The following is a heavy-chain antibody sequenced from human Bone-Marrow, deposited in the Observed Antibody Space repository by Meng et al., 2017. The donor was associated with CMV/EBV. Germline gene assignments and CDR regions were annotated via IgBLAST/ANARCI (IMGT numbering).Heavy chain of an antibody. Sequence: GESLKISCAASGLTFSSYAMSWVRQAPGKGLEWVSVIYSGGSSTYYADSVKGRFTISRDNSKNTLYLQMNSLRAEDTAVYYCAKEIGTIVGAYFDYWGQGTLVTVSS. CDR1: GLTFSSYA. D-gene: IGHD1-26*01. CDR2: IYSGGSST. CDR3: AKEIGTIVGAYFDY. V-gene: IGHV3-23*03. J-gene: IGHJ4*02.